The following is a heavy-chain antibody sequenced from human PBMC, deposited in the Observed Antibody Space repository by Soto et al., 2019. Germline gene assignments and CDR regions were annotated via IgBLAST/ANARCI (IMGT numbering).Heavy chain of an antibody. D-gene: IGHD3-22*01. V-gene: IGHV1-18*01. CDR3: ARPHSSGYYSGAFDI. J-gene: IGHJ4*02. CDR1: GYTFTSYG. Sequence: ASVKVSCKASGYTFTSYGISWVRQAPGQGLEWMGWISTYNGNTNYAQKLQGRVTMTTDTSTSTAYMELRSLRSDDTAVYYCARPHSSGYYSGAFDIWGQGTLVTVPQ. CDR2: ISTYNGNT.